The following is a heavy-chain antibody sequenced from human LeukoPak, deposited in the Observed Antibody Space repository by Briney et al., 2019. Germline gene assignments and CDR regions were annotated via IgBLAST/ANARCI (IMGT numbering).Heavy chain of an antibody. J-gene: IGHJ4*02. CDR3: ARWSSLYYFDY. CDR1: GGSISSSSYY. CDR2: IYYSGST. V-gene: IGHV4-39*07. Sequence: SETLSLTCTVSGGSISSSSYYWGWIRQPPGKGLEWIGSIYYSGSTNYNPSLKSRVTISVDTSKNQFSLKLSSVTAADTAVYYCARWSSLYYFDYWGQGTLVTVSS.